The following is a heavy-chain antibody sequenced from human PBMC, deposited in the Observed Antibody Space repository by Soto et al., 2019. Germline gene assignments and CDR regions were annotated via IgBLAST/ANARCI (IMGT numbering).Heavy chain of an antibody. CDR2: IYWDDDK. J-gene: IGHJ3*02. Sequence: QITLKESGPPLVKPTQTLTLTCTFSGFSLSTSGVGVGWIRQPPGKALEWLALIYWDDDKRYSPSLKSRLTITKDTSKNQVVLTMTNMDPVDTATYYCAHSKSTYYYDSSGYSDLPLDAFDIWGQGTMVTVSS. D-gene: IGHD3-22*01. V-gene: IGHV2-5*02. CDR3: AHSKSTYYYDSSGYSDLPLDAFDI. CDR1: GFSLSTSGVG.